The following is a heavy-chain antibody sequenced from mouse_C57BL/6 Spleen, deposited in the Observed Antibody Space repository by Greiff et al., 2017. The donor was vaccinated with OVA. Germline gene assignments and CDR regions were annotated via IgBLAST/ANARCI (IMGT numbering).Heavy chain of an antibody. V-gene: IGHV5-6*01. Sequence: EVKVVESGGDLVKPGGSLKLSCAASGFTFSSYGMSWVRQTPDKRLEWVATISSGGSYTYYPDSVKGRFTISRDNAKNTLYLQMSSLKSEDTAMYYCARQPGTGYFDYWGQGTTLTVSS. CDR3: ARQPGTGYFDY. J-gene: IGHJ2*01. CDR2: ISSGGSYT. CDR1: GFTFSSYG. D-gene: IGHD4-1*01.